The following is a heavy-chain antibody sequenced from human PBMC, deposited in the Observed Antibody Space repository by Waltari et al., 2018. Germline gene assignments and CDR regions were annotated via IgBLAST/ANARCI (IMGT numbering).Heavy chain of an antibody. Sequence: EVQLLESGGGLVQPGGSLRLSCAASGFTFSSYAMSWVRQAPGKGLEWVSAISGSGCSTYYADSVKGRFTISRDNSKNTLYLQMNSLRAEDTAVYYCAKELAGSNYYYYYMDVWGKGTTVTISS. J-gene: IGHJ6*03. CDR2: ISGSGCST. V-gene: IGHV3-23*01. CDR1: GFTFSSYA. CDR3: AKELAGSNYYYYYMDV. D-gene: IGHD1-1*01.